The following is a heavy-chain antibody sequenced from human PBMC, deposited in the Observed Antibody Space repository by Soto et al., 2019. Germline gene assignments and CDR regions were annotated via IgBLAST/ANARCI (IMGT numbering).Heavy chain of an antibody. Sequence: ASVKVSCKASGYTFTSYGISWVRQAPGQGLEWMGWISAYNGNTNYAQKLQGRVTMTTDTSTSTAYMELRSLRSDDTAVYYCARASYGSGSYYIMGYYYYGMEVWGQGTTVTVSS. CDR3: ARASYGSGSYYIMGYYYYGMEV. J-gene: IGHJ6*02. CDR2: ISAYNGNT. V-gene: IGHV1-18*01. D-gene: IGHD3-10*01. CDR1: GYTFTSYG.